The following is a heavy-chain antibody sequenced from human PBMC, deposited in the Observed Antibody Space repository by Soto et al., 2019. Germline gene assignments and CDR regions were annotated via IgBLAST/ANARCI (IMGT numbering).Heavy chain of an antibody. J-gene: IGHJ4*02. V-gene: IGHV3-11*01. CDR2: IGRSGSTI. CDR3: ARGVLAAVTNTFAY. CDR1: GFTFTDYY. D-gene: IGHD6-13*01. Sequence: PGGSLRLSCVGSGFTFTDYYMTWVRQAPGKGLEWVSYIGRSGSTIYYADSVKGRFTISRDNAQNSLFLQMNSLRAEDTAIYYCARGVLAAVTNTFAYWGQGALVTVSS.